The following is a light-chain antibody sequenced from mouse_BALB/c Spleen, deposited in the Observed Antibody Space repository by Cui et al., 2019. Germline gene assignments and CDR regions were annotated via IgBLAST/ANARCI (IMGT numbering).Light chain of an antibody. CDR2: SIS. Sequence: QIVLTQSPAIMSASPRERVTMTCSASSSVSSSYLYWYQQKSGSSPKLWIYSISNLASGVPARFSGSGSGTSYSLTINSMEAEDAATYYCQQWSSNPRLTFGAGTKLELK. V-gene: IGKV4-79*01. CDR1: SSVSSSY. CDR3: QQWSSNPRLT. J-gene: IGKJ5*01.